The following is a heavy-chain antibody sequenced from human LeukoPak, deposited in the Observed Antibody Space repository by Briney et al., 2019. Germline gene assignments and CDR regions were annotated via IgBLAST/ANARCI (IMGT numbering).Heavy chain of an antibody. V-gene: IGHV3-20*04. CDR2: INWSGVST. Sequence: PGGTLRLSCAASGFTFISYGISWVRQAPGKGLEWVSGINWSGVSTSYADSVKGRFTISRDNAKNSLYLQMNSLRAEDTALYYCARTYSYDSSDYYAYWGQGTLVTVSS. CDR1: GFTFISYG. J-gene: IGHJ4*02. D-gene: IGHD3-22*01. CDR3: ARTYSYDSSDYYAY.